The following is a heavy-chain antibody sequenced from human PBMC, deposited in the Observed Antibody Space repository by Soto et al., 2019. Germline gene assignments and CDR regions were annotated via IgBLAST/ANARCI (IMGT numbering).Heavy chain of an antibody. CDR2: IRAVAYSGAA. D-gene: IGHD6-19*01. V-gene: IGHV3-49*03. Sequence: HPGGSLRLSCTTSGFTFGDYAMTWFRQPPGKGLEWVGFIRAVAYSGAADHVASLKDRFSITRDDSKNVTYLQMNSLRFEDTAFYFCARGGWTIPAAHWGQGALVTVSS. CDR1: GFTFGDYA. CDR3: ARGGWTIPAAH. J-gene: IGHJ4*02.